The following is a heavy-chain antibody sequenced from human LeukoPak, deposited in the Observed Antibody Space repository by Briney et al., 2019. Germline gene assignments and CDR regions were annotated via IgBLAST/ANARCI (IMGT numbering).Heavy chain of an antibody. V-gene: IGHV3-48*01. CDR1: GFIFSSYS. J-gene: IGHJ4*02. CDR2: ISSGSSTI. D-gene: IGHD3-22*01. Sequence: GGSLRLSCAASGFIFSSYSMNWVRQAPGKGLEWVSYISSGSSTIYYADSVKGRFTVSRDNAKNSLYLQMKSLRAEDTAIYYCARGLHSRLYDSSGHYPYWGQGTLVTVSS. CDR3: ARGLHSRLYDSSGHYPY.